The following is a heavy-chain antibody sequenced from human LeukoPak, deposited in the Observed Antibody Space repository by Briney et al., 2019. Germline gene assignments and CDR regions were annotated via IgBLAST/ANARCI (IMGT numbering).Heavy chain of an antibody. Sequence: ASVKVSCKASGYTFTSYDINWVRQATGQGLEWMGWMNPNSGNTGYAQKFQGRVTMTRNTSISTAYMELSSLRSEDTAVYYCARVPLVPAAASYYYYMDVWGKGTTVTISS. CDR1: GYTFTSYD. V-gene: IGHV1-8*01. J-gene: IGHJ6*03. CDR3: ARVPLVPAAASYYYYMDV. CDR2: MNPNSGNT. D-gene: IGHD2-2*01.